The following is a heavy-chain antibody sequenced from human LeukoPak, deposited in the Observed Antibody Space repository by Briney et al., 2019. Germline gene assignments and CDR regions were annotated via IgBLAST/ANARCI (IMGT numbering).Heavy chain of an antibody. CDR1: GYTFTGYY. J-gene: IGHJ6*02. V-gene: IGHV1-2*02. CDR2: INPNSGGT. D-gene: IGHD1-26*01. Sequence: GASVKVSCKASGYTFTGYYMHWVRQAPGQGLEWMGWINPNSGGTNYAQKFQGRVTMTRDTSISTAFMELSRLRSDDTAVYYCARGSYPYSHGMDVWGQGTTVTVSS. CDR3: ARGSYPYSHGMDV.